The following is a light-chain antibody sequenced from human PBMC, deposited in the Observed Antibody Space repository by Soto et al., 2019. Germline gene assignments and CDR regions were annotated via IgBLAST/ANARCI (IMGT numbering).Light chain of an antibody. CDR1: QSFSSW. Sequence: DIQMTQSPSTLSAYVGDRVTITCRASQSFSSWLAWYQQKPGKAPKLLIYKASSLESGVPSRLSGSGSGTEFTLTISSLQPDDFATYYCQQYSSYPLTFGGGTKVEIK. V-gene: IGKV1-5*03. CDR3: QQYSSYPLT. J-gene: IGKJ4*01. CDR2: KAS.